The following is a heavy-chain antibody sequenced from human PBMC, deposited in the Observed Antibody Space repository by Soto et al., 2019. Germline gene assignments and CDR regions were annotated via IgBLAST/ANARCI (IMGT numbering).Heavy chain of an antibody. CDR3: ARGGYYYDSSAYYRPFDY. CDR1: GYTFTSYD. V-gene: IGHV1-8*01. J-gene: IGHJ4*02. D-gene: IGHD3-22*01. CDR2: MNPNSGNT. Sequence: ASVKVSCKASGYTFTSYDINWVRQATGQGLEWMGWMNPNSGNTGYAQKFQGRVTMTRSTSISAAYMELSSLRSEDTAVYYCARGGYYYDSSAYYRPFDYWGQGTLVTVSS.